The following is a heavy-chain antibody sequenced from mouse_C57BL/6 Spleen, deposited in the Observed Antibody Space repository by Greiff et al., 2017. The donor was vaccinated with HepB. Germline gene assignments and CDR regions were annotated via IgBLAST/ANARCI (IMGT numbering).Heavy chain of an antibody. CDR1: GYTFTSYW. D-gene: IGHD1-1*01. CDR2: IHPNSGST. V-gene: IGHV1-64*01. Sequence: QVQLQQPGAELVKPGASVKLSCKASGYTFTSYWMHWVKQRPGQGLEWIGMIHPNSGSTNYNEKFKSKATLTIDKSSSTAYMQLSSLTSEDSAVYYCARGVITTAHWYFDVWGTGTTVTVSP. J-gene: IGHJ1*03. CDR3: ARGVITTAHWYFDV.